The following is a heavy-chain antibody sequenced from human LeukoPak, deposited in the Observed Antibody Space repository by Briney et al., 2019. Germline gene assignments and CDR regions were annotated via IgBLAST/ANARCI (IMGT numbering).Heavy chain of an antibody. D-gene: IGHD6-13*01. CDR3: ARMLAGPDYFDH. CDR1: GFSLSTTKMC. CDR2: IDWDDDK. J-gene: IGHJ4*02. Sequence: SGPALVKPTQTLTLTCTFSGFSLSTTKMCVSWIRQPPGKALEWLGRIDWDDDKYYSTSLKTRLTISKDTSKSQVVLIMTNMDPVDTATYYCARMLAGPDYFDHWGQGTLVTVSS. V-gene: IGHV2-70*11.